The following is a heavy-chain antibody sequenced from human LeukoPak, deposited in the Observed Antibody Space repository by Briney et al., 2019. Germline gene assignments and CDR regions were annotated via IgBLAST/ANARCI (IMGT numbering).Heavy chain of an antibody. CDR3: ARGAGTVTDY. Sequence: GASLRLSCAASGFTFSSYAMHWVRQAPGKGLEWVAVIWYDGSNKYYADSVKGRFTISRDNSKNTLYLQMNSLRAEDTAVYYCARGAGTVTDYWGQGTLVTVSS. V-gene: IGHV3-33*08. CDR1: GFTFSSYA. CDR2: IWYDGSNK. D-gene: IGHD4-17*01. J-gene: IGHJ4*02.